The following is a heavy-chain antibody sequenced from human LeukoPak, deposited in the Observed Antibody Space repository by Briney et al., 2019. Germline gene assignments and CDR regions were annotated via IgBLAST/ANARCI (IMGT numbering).Heavy chain of an antibody. CDR1: GFTFSYLW. Sequence: WGSLRLSCSASGFTFSYLWMRWVPPAPGKGLVGVVYLKEDGSDKYYVDSVKGRFTISRDNAKSSLYLQMNSLRAEDTAVYYCARERDFWSGYYTPIFDYWGQGTLVTVSS. V-gene: IGHV3-7*01. D-gene: IGHD3-3*01. CDR3: ARERDFWSGYYTPIFDY. CDR2: LKEDGSDK. J-gene: IGHJ4*02.